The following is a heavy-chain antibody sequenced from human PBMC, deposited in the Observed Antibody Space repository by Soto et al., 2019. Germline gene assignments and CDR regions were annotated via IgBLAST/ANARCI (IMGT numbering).Heavy chain of an antibody. D-gene: IGHD6-19*01. CDR1: GFTFSSSW. CDR3: ARGPSGWFGYDY. V-gene: IGHV3-74*01. Sequence: PGGSLRLSCAASGFTFSSSWMHWVRQAPGKGLVWVSRINSGASTTNHADSVKGRFTISRDNAKNTLYLQMDSLTAEDTAVYYCARGPSGWFGYDYWGQGTLVTVSS. CDR2: INSGASTT. J-gene: IGHJ4*02.